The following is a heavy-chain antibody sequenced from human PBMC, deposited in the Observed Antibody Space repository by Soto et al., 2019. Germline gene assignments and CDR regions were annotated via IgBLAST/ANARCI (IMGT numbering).Heavy chain of an antibody. J-gene: IGHJ6*02. Sequence: EVQLVESGGGLVQPGGSLRLSCAASGFTFRSYSMNWVRQAPGKGLEWVSYISSSSTIYYADSVKGRFTISRDNAKNSLYLQMNSLRDDDTAVYYCARDPGGSGYGMDVWGQGTTVTVSS. D-gene: IGHD3-10*01. V-gene: IGHV3-48*02. CDR2: ISSSSTI. CDR3: ARDPGGSGYGMDV. CDR1: GFTFRSYS.